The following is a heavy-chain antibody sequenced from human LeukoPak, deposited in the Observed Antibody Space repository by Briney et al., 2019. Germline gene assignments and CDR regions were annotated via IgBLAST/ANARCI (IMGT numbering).Heavy chain of an antibody. Sequence: PGGSLRLSCAASGFTFSSYSMNWVRQAPGKGLEWVANIKQDGSEKYYVDSVKGRFTISRDNAKNSLYLQMNSLRAEDTAVYYCAREGYSYGYDAFDIWGQGTMVTVSS. CDR3: AREGYSYGYDAFDI. J-gene: IGHJ3*02. CDR2: IKQDGSEK. CDR1: GFTFSSYS. V-gene: IGHV3-7*01. D-gene: IGHD5-18*01.